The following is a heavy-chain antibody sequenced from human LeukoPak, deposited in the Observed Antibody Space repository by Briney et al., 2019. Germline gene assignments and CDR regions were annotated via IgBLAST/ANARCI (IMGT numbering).Heavy chain of an antibody. V-gene: IGHV3-23*01. CDR3: AKGNGYNPLYFDH. D-gene: IGHD5-24*01. Sequence: PGGSLRLSCAASGFTFSSYAMSWVRQAPGKGLEWVSAISGSGGSTYYADSVKGRFTISRDNSKNTLYLQMISLRAEDTAVYYCAKGNGYNPLYFDHWGQGTLVTVSS. CDR1: GFTFSSYA. J-gene: IGHJ4*02. CDR2: ISGSGGST.